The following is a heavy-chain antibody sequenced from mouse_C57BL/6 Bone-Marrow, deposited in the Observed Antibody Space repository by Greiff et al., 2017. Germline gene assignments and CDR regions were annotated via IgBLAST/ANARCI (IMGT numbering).Heavy chain of an antibody. D-gene: IGHD4-1*01. CDR2: IYPRSGNT. Sequence: VHLQQSGAELARPGASVKLSCKASGYTFTSYGISWVKQRTGQGLEWIGEIYPRSGNTYYNEKFKGKATLTADKSSSTAYMELRSLTSEDSAVYYCASSNWDGFYYIDYWGQGTTLTVSS. V-gene: IGHV1-81*01. CDR3: ASSNWDGFYYIDY. CDR1: GYTFTSYG. J-gene: IGHJ2*01.